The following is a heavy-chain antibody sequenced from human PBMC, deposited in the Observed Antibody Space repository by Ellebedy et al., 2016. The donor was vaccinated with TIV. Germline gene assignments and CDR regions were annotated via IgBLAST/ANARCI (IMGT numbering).Heavy chain of an antibody. V-gene: IGHV3-21*01. CDR3: ARDYAEPRYYYYYMDV. D-gene: IGHD1-26*01. CDR2: ISSSSSYI. J-gene: IGHJ6*03. Sequence: GESLKISXAASGFTFSSYSMNWVRQAPGKGLEWVSSISSSSSYIYYADSVKGRFTISRDNAKNSLYLQMNGLRAEDTAVYYCARDYAEPRYYYYYMDVWGKGTTVTVSS. CDR1: GFTFSSYS.